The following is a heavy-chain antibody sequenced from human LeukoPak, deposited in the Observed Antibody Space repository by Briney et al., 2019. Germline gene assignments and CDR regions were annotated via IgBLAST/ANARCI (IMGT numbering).Heavy chain of an antibody. CDR3: AKDEYGDYGDYYLDY. Sequence: GGSLRLSCAASGFTFSSYGMHWVRQAPGKGLEWVAFMRYDGSSKYYADSVKGRFTISRDNSKNTVYLQMNSLRAEDTAVYYCAKDEYGDYGDYYLDYWGQGTLVTVSS. CDR2: MRYDGSSK. J-gene: IGHJ4*02. V-gene: IGHV3-30*02. D-gene: IGHD4-17*01. CDR1: GFTFSSYG.